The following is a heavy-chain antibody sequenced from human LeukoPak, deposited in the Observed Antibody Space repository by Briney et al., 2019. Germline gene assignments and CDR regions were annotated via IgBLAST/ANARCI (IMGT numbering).Heavy chain of an antibody. J-gene: IGHJ4*02. CDR2: VGGSGATI. D-gene: IGHD3-10*01. Sequence: GGSLRLSCAASGFTFSNYAMSWVRQAPGKGLEWVSLVGGSGATIDYADSVKGRFTISRDNSKNTLYLQMNSLRAEDTAVYYCTKVGYGSGTPSRYFDYWGQGTLVTVSS. V-gene: IGHV3-23*01. CDR3: TKVGYGSGTPSRYFDY. CDR1: GFTFSNYA.